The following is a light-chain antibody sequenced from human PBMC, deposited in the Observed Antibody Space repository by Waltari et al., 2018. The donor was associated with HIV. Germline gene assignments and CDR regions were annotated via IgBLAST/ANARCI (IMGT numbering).Light chain of an antibody. Sequence: DIVLTQSPGTLSLSPGESATLSCRASESVNSDFLAWYQQRPGQAPRVLVYGASTRALGIPDRFSGSRSGTDFTLTISRLEPEDFAVYYCQQYGISPRIFGQGTKVE. CDR1: ESVNSDF. CDR3: QQYGISPRI. CDR2: GAS. J-gene: IGKJ1*01. V-gene: IGKV3-20*01.